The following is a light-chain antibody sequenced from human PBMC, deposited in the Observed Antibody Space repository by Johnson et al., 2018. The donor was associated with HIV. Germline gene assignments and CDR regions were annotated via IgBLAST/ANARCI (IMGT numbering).Light chain of an antibody. CDR2: ENN. CDR1: SSNIGNNY. J-gene: IGLJ1*01. Sequence: QSVLTQPPSVSAAPGQKVTISCSGSSSNIGNNYVSWYQQLPGTAPKLLIYENNKRPSGIPDRFSGSKSGTSATLGITGLQTGDEADYYCGTWDSSLSQGVFDTGTQVPFL. V-gene: IGLV1-51*01. CDR3: GTWDSSLSQGV.